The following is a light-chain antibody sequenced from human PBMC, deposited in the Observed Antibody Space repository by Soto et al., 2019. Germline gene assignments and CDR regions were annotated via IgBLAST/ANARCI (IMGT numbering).Light chain of an antibody. Sequence: EIVLTQSPGTLSLSPGERATPSCRASQTVSSSYLAWYQQKPGQAPRLLIYGASSRATGIPDRFRGSGSGTDFTLTISRLEPEDFAVYYCQQYGSSPLFTFGPGTKVDIK. CDR3: QQYGSSPLFT. CDR2: GAS. V-gene: IGKV3-20*01. J-gene: IGKJ3*01. CDR1: QTVSSSY.